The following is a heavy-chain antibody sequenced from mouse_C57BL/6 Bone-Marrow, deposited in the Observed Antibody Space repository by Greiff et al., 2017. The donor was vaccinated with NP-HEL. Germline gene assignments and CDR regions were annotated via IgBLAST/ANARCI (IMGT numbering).Heavy chain of an antibody. J-gene: IGHJ3*01. V-gene: IGHV5-17*01. CDR1: GFTFSDYG. Sequence: EVQLVESGGGLVKPGGSLKLSCAASGFTFSDYGMHWVRQAPEKGLEWVAYISSGSSTIYYADTVKGRFTISRDNAKNTLFLQMTSLRSEDTAMYYCARPDYYGSPWFAYWGQGTLVTVSA. CDR3: ARPDYYGSPWFAY. CDR2: ISSGSSTI. D-gene: IGHD1-1*01.